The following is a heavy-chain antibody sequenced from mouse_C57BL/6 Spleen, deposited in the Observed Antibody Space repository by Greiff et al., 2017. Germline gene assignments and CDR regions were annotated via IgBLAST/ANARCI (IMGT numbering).Heavy chain of an antibody. CDR1: GYTFTDYE. J-gene: IGHJ2*01. CDR3: TRSGDYEGYFDY. V-gene: IGHV1-15*01. CDR2: IDPEAGGT. Sequence: VQLQQSGAELVRPGASVTLSCKASGYTFTDYEMHWVKQTPVHGLEWIGAIDPEAGGTAYNQKFKGKAILTADKSSSTAYMELRSLTSEDSAVYYCTRSGDYEGYFDYWGQGTTLTVSS. D-gene: IGHD2-4*01.